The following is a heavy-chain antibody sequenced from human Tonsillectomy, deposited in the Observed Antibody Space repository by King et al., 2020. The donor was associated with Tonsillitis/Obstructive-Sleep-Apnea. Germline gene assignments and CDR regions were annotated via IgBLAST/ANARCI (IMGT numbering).Heavy chain of an antibody. D-gene: IGHD3-16*01. CDR2: IWHDGTNE. Sequence: VQLVESGGGVVQPGRSLRLSCTASGSTFSDFGMHWVRQTPGKGLEWVAVIWHDGTNENYAASVKGRFTISRDNSKTSLYLRMNSLRVEDTALYYCVREGYYFSGGFDYWGQGTLVTVSS. CDR1: GSTFSDFG. J-gene: IGHJ4*02. V-gene: IGHV3-33*01. CDR3: VREGYYFSGGFDY.